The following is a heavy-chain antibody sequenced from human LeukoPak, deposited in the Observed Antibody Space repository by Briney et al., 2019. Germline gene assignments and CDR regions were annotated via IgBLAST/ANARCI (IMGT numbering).Heavy chain of an antibody. J-gene: IGHJ4*02. Sequence: SETLSLTCTVSGGSISIHYWSWIRQPPGKGLEWIGRVYYSGSTIYNPSLKSRITISVDTSKNQFSLQLSSVTAADTAMYFCARQLIGSNPPFDFWGQETLVTVSS. D-gene: IGHD6-25*01. V-gene: IGHV4-59*08. CDR3: ARQLIGSNPPFDF. CDR1: GGSISIHY. CDR2: VYYSGST.